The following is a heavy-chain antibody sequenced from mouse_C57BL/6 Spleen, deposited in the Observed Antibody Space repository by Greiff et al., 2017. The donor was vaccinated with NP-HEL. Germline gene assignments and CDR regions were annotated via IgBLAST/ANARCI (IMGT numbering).Heavy chain of an antibody. Sequence: DVMLVESGGDLVKPGGSLKLSCAASGFTFSSYGMSWVRQTPDKRLEWVATISSGGSYTYYPDSVKGRFTISRDNAKNTLYLQMSSLKSEDTAMYYCAREGPPMDYWGQGTSVTVSS. CDR2: ISSGGSYT. CDR1: GFTFSSYG. CDR3: AREGPPMDY. V-gene: IGHV5-6*02. J-gene: IGHJ4*01.